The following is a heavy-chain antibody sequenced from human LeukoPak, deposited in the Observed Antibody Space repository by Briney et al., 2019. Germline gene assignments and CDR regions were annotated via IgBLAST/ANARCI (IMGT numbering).Heavy chain of an antibody. V-gene: IGHV1-69*01. CDR2: IIPICGTA. CDR1: GGTFSSYA. J-gene: IGHJ4*02. Sequence: GASVKVSCKASGGTFSSYAISWVRQAPGQGLEWMGGIIPICGTANYAQKFQGRVTITADESTSTAYMELSSLRSEDTAVYYCARAGFGGYCSSTSCYPFDYWGQGTLVTVSS. CDR3: ARAGFGGYCSSTSCYPFDY. D-gene: IGHD2-2*01.